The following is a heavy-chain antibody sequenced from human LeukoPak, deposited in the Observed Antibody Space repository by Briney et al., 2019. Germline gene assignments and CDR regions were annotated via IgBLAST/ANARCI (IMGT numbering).Heavy chain of an antibody. CDR2: IYYSGST. CDR1: GGSISSYY. D-gene: IGHD6-19*01. V-gene: IGHV4-59*01. J-gene: IGHJ6*02. Sequence: KPSETLSLTCTVSGGSISSYYWSWIRQPPGKGLEWIGYIYYSGSTNYNPSLKSRVTISVDTSKNQFSLKLSSVTAADTAVYYCARGPIAVAGLYGMDVWGQGTTVTVSS. CDR3: ARGPIAVAGLYGMDV.